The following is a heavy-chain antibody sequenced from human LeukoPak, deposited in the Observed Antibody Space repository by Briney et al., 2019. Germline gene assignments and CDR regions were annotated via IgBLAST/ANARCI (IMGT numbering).Heavy chain of an antibody. J-gene: IGHJ5*02. V-gene: IGHV6-1*01. CDR2: TYYRSKWYN. D-gene: IGHD2-15*01. CDR1: GDSVSSNSAA. Sequence: SQTLSLTCAISGDSVSSNSAAWNWIRQSPSRGLEWLGRTYYRSKWYNDYAVSVKSRITINPDTSRNQFSLQLSSVTPEDTAVYYCARVVGYCSGGSCYDNWFDPWGQGTLVTVSS. CDR3: ARVVGYCSGGSCYDNWFDP.